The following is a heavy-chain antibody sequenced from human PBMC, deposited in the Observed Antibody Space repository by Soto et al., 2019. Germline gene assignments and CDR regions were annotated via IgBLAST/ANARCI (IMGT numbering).Heavy chain of an antibody. CDR1: GGFVTSGSYY. D-gene: IGHD1-1*01. Sequence: QVQLQQWGAGLLKPSETLSLTCAVYGGFVTSGSYYWSWIRQPPGKGLEWIGEMSHSGGTHFNPSLKRRVTRLVDTSKSQFTLKMSSVTAADTALYYCARVERGTATTVVDAFDIWGPGTMVTVSS. V-gene: IGHV4-34*01. J-gene: IGHJ3*02. CDR2: MSHSGGT. CDR3: ARVERGTATTVVDAFDI.